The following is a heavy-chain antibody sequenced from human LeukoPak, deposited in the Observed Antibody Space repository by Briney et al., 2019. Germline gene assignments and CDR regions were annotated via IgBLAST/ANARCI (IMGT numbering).Heavy chain of an antibody. Sequence: WASVKVFCKASGYTFTSYGISWVRQAPGQGLEWMGWISAYNGNTNYAQKLQGRVTMTTDTSTSTAYMELRSLRSDDTAVYYCARTPFTVTRTYYGMDVWGQGTTVTVSS. CDR3: ARTPFTVTRTYYGMDV. D-gene: IGHD4-17*01. V-gene: IGHV1-18*01. CDR1: GYTFTSYG. CDR2: ISAYNGNT. J-gene: IGHJ6*02.